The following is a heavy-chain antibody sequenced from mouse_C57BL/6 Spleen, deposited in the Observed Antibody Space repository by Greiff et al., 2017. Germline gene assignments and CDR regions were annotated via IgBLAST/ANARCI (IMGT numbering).Heavy chain of an antibody. V-gene: IGHV1-61*01. CDR3: ARLGGSSFSLDY. D-gene: IGHD1-1*01. CDR1: GYTFTSYW. Sequence: VQLQQPGAELVRPGSSVKLSCKASGYTFTSYWMDWVKQRPGQGLEWIGNIYPSDSETHYNQKFKDKATLTVDKSSSTAYMQLSSLTSEDSAVYYCARLGGSSFSLDYWGQGTTLTVSS. J-gene: IGHJ2*01. CDR2: IYPSDSET.